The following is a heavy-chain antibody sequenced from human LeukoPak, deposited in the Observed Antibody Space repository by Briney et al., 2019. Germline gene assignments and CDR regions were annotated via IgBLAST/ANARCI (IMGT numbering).Heavy chain of an antibody. V-gene: IGHV3-23*01. J-gene: IGHJ6*03. CDR3: ARDPYSGTYGNTYYYYMDV. Sequence: GGSLRLSCAASGFTFSSYGMSWVRQAPGKGLEWVSAISGSGGSTYYADSVKGRFTISRDNSKNTLYLQMNSLRAEDTAVYYCARDPYSGTYGNTYYYYMDVWGKGTTVTISS. D-gene: IGHD1-26*01. CDR2: ISGSGGST. CDR1: GFTFSSYG.